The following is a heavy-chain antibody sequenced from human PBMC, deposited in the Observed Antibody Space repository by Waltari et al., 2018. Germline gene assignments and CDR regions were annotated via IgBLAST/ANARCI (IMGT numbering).Heavy chain of an antibody. CDR3: ARSGPPPTPMNFDY. CDR2: IIPIVGTA. Sequence: QVQLVQSGAEVKKPGSSVKVSCKASGGTFSSYAISWVRQAPGQGLEWMGGIIPIVGTANFAQKFQGRVTITADKSTSTSYMELSSLGSEDTAVYYCARSGPPPTPMNFDYWGQGTLVTVSS. J-gene: IGHJ4*02. CDR1: GGTFSSYA. V-gene: IGHV1-69*14. D-gene: IGHD3-22*01.